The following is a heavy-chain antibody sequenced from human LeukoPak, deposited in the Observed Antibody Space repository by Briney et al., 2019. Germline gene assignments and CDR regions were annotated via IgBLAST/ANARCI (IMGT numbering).Heavy chain of an antibody. V-gene: IGHV6-1*01. CDR2: AMYRSDWSK. D-gene: IGHD1-26*01. Sequence: SQTLSLTCGLSGDSVCNTSATWNWIRQSPSSGLEWLGRAMYRSDWSKDYAVSVKGRITIIVDTSKNQFSLQLNSLTPEDTAVHYCARESDWEGTDCWGQGTLVTVSS. CDR3: ARESDWEGTDC. CDR1: GDSVCNTSAT. J-gene: IGHJ4*02.